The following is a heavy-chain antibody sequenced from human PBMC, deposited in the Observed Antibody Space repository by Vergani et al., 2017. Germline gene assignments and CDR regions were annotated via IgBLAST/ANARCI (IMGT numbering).Heavy chain of an antibody. CDR1: GCSFSIGGYS. D-gene: IGHD3-10*01. V-gene: IGHV4-30-2*01. J-gene: IGHJ3*02. Sequence: QLQLQESGSGLLKPSQTLSLTCAVSGCSFSIGGYSWIWIRQPPGKGLEWIGYIYHSGSTYYNPSLKSRVTISVDTSKNQFSLKLSSVTAADTAVYYCARRVAMVRGVTAFDIWGQGTMV. CDR3: ARRVAMVRGVTAFDI. CDR2: IYHSGST.